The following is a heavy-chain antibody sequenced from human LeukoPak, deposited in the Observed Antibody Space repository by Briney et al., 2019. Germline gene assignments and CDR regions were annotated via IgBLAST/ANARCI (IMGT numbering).Heavy chain of an antibody. V-gene: IGHV4-59*01. D-gene: IGHD2-2*01. J-gene: IGHJ4*02. CDR1: GGSTSSYY. Sequence: SETLSPTCTVSGGSTSSYYWSWIRQPPGKGLEWIGYIYYSGSTNYNPSLKSRVTISVDTSKNQFSLKLSSVTAADTAVYYCAGGYCSSTSCYVDYWGQGTLVTVSS. CDR2: IYYSGST. CDR3: AGGYCSSTSCYVDY.